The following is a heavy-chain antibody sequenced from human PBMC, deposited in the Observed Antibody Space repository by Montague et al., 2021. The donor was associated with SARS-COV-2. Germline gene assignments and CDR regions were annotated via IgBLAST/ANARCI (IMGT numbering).Heavy chain of an antibody. Sequence: SETLSLTCAVYGGSFSGYYWSWIRQPPGKGLEWLVQIHHTVSTIYKPSLKSRVTISEDTSKNQFSLKMTSVTAADTAVYYCARGGHQLRFGLDVWGQGTTVTVSS. J-gene: IGHJ6*02. V-gene: IGHV4-34*01. CDR1: GGSFSGYY. CDR2: IHHTVST. D-gene: IGHD3-16*01. CDR3: ARGGHQLRFGLDV.